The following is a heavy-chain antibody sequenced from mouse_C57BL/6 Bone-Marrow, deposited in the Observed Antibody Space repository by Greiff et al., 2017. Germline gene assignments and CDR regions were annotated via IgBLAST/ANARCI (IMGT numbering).Heavy chain of an antibody. Sequence: EVKLVESGPELVKPGASVKISCKASGYSFTDYNMNWVKQSNGKSLEWIGVINPNYGTTSYNQKFKGKATLTVDQSTITAYMQLNSLTSEDSAVYYWAREALYGNCEWVDYWGQGTSVTVSS. D-gene: IGHD2-1*01. V-gene: IGHV1-39*01. CDR3: AREALYGNCEWVDY. CDR2: INPNYGTT. J-gene: IGHJ4*01. CDR1: GYSFTDYN.